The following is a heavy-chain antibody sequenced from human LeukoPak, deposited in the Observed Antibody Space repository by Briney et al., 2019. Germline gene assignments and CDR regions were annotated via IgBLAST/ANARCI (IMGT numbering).Heavy chain of an antibody. Sequence: SETLSFTCAVYGGSFSGYYWSWIRQPPGKGLEWIGEINHSGSTNYNPSLKSRVTISVDTSKNQFSLKLSSVTAANTAVYYCARGGRITIFGVVIRFDYWGQGTLVTVSS. CDR1: GGSFSGYY. CDR2: INHSGST. V-gene: IGHV4-34*01. J-gene: IGHJ4*02. D-gene: IGHD3-3*01. CDR3: ARGGRITIFGVVIRFDY.